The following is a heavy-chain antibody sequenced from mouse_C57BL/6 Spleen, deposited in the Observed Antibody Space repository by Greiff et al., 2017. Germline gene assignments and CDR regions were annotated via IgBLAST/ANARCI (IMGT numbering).Heavy chain of an antibody. CDR3: ALCDPFAY. J-gene: IGHJ3*01. CDR2: IDPSDSYT. Sequence: QVQLQQPGAELVMPGASVKLSCKASGYTFTSYWMHWVKQRPGQGLEWIGEIDPSDSYTNYNQKFKGKSTLTVDKSSSTAYMQLSSLTSEDSAVYYCALCDPFAYWGHGALVTVSA. CDR1: GYTFTSYW. V-gene: IGHV1-69*01. D-gene: IGHD6-1*01.